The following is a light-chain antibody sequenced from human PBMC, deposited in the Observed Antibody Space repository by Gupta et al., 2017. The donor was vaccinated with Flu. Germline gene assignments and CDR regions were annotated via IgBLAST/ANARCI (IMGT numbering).Light chain of an antibody. Sequence: QSVLTPPPSASGTPGQRVSLSCSGSSSNVGSNSVHWYQQLPGTAPKLLIFRNNQRPSGVPDRFSGSKSGASASLAISGLRSDDEADYYCASWDDSLSAVVFGGGTKLTVL. J-gene: IGLJ2*01. V-gene: IGLV1-47*01. CDR2: RNN. CDR1: SSNVGSNS. CDR3: ASWDDSLSAVV.